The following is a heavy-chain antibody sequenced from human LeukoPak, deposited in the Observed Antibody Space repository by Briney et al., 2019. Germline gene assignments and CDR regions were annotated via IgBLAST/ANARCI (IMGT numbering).Heavy chain of an antibody. CDR2: ISAYNGNT. V-gene: IGHV1-18*01. CDR1: GYTFTSYG. CDR3: ARAPAGDILTGYYKEPFGY. J-gene: IGHJ4*02. Sequence: ASVKVSCKASGYTFTSYGISWVRQAPGQGLEWMGWISAYNGNTNYAQKLQGRVTMTTDTSTSTAYMELRSLRSDDTAVYYCARAPAGDILTGYYKEPFGYWGQGTLVTVSS. D-gene: IGHD3-9*01.